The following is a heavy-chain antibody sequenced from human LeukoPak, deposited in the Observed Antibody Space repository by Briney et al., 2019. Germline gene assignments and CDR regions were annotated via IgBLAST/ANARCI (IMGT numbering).Heavy chain of an antibody. V-gene: IGHV3-7*01. Sequence: GGSLRLSCAASGFSFSTYWMSWVRQTPEKGLEFVANINQDASVRNYMDSLKGRCTISRDNAKKSVYLEINSLRADDTAVYYCARDPGSSSSDLWGQGALVTVSS. D-gene: IGHD6-6*01. CDR1: GFSFSTYW. CDR3: ARDPGSSSSDL. CDR2: INQDASVR. J-gene: IGHJ5*02.